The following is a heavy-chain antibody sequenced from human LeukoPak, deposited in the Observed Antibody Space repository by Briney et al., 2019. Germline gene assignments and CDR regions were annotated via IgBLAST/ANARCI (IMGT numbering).Heavy chain of an antibody. D-gene: IGHD4-17*01. CDR3: ARGLGGDYDNWFDP. V-gene: IGHV4-34*01. CDR2: INHSGST. J-gene: IGHJ5*02. Sequence: SETLSLTCAVYGGSFSGYYWSWIRQPPGKGLEWNGEINHSGSTNYNPSLKSRVTISVDTSKNQFSLKLSSVTAADTAVYYCARGLGGDYDNWFDPWGQGTLVTVSS. CDR1: GGSFSGYY.